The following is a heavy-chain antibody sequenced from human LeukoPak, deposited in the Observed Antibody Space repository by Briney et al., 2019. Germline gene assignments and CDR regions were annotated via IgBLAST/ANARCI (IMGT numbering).Heavy chain of an antibody. J-gene: IGHJ4*02. V-gene: IGHV4-59*08. D-gene: IGHD3-10*01. Sequence: SETLSLTCTVSGDSIINYYWSWIRQSPGKGLEWSGYIYYSGSTKYNPSLKSRVTISVDTSKNQFSLKLSSVTAADTAVYYCARHRGSGSPYFDYWGQGTLVTVSS. CDR2: IYYSGST. CDR1: GDSIINYY. CDR3: ARHRGSGSPYFDY.